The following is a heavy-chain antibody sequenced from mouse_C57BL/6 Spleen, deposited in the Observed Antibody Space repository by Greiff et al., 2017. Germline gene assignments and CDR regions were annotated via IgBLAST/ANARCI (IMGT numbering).Heavy chain of an antibody. CDR1: GYTFTDYY. CDR2: INPNNGGT. CDR3: ARLRVYDGYPFAY. J-gene: IGHJ3*01. V-gene: IGHV1-26*01. Sequence: VQLKESGPELVKPGASVKISCKASGYTFTDYYMNWVKQSHGKSLEWIGDINPNNGGTSYNQKFKGKATLTVDKSSSTAYMERRSLTSEDSAVYYCARLRVYDGYPFAYWGQGTLVTVSA. D-gene: IGHD2-3*01.